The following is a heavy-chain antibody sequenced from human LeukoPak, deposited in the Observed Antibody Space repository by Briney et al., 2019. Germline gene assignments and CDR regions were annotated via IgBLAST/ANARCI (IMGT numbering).Heavy chain of an antibody. V-gene: IGHV1-69*01. CDR1: GGTFSSYA. D-gene: IGHD4-17*01. Sequence: ASVNVSCKASGGTFSSYAISWVRQAPGQGLEWMGGIIPIFGTANYAQKFQGRVTITADESTSTAYMELSSLRSEDTAVYYCARGRGDYVLNWFDPWGQGTLVTVSS. CDR2: IIPIFGTA. CDR3: ARGRGDYVLNWFDP. J-gene: IGHJ5*02.